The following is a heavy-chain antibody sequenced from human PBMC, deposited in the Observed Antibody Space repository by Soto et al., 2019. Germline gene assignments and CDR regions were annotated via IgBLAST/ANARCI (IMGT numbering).Heavy chain of an antibody. J-gene: IGHJ4*02. CDR3: ARGSTESNPGSRIFDF. D-gene: IGHD2-15*01. Sequence: PGGSLRLSCAASGFTFSSYGMHWVRQAPGKGLEWVAVIWYDGSNKYYADSVRGRFVISIDNSKKTLYLQMTSLTAEDSAIYFCARGSTESNPGSRIFDFWGRGTLVTVSS. CDR2: IWYDGSNK. CDR1: GFTFSSYG. V-gene: IGHV3-33*01.